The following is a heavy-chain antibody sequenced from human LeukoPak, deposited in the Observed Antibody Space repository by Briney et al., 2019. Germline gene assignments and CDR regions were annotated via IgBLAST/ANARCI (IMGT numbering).Heavy chain of an antibody. V-gene: IGHV4-4*02. CDR1: GDSINSLDL. CDR2: MHLSGTT. J-gene: IGHJ4*02. D-gene: IGHD3-22*01. CDR3: AGLVGRYSSGLYYYYFDY. Sequence: SETLSLTCTVSGDSINSLDLWSWVRQPPGKGLEWIGEMHLSGTTHSNPSVKSRVTISIDKSKNQFFLNLSSVTAVDTAVYYCAGLVGRYSSGLYYYYFDYWGQGTLVTVSS.